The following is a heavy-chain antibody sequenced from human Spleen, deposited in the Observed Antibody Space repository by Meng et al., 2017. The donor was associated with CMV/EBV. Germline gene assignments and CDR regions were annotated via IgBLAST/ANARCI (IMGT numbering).Heavy chain of an antibody. CDR3: ARVTYCNSTSCYDYYGMEV. D-gene: IGHD2-2*01. CDR2: ISYDGSNK. CDR1: GFTFSSYA. J-gene: IGHJ6*02. Sequence: GGSLRLSCAASGFTFSSYAMHWVRQAPGKGLDWVAVISYDGSNKYYADSVKGRFTISRDNSKNTLYLQMNSLRAEDTAVYYCARVTYCNSTSCYDYYGMEVWGQGTTVTVSS. V-gene: IGHV3-30*04.